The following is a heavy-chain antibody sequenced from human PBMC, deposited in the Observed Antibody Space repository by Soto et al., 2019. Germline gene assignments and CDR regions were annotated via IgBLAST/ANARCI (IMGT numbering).Heavy chain of an antibody. V-gene: IGHV3-9*01. D-gene: IGHD3-3*01. CDR1: GFTYEDYA. Sequence: EEQVVESGGDLVQPGRSLRLSCAASGFTYEDYAMHWVRQVPGKGLEWVSGISWNSDTIEYADPVKGRFTISRDNAKNSLYLQMIRLREEDTALYDCAKDMLFGVVTVWGQGTLVTVSS. CDR2: ISWNSDTI. CDR3: AKDMLFGVVTV. J-gene: IGHJ4*02.